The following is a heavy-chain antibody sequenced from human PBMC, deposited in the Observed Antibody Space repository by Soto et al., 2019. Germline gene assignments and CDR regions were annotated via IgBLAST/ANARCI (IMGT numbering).Heavy chain of an antibody. Sequence: QVQLVESGGGVVQPGRSLRLSCAASGFTFSSYGIHWVRQAPGKGLEWVAVIWYDGRKKNYADSVKGRFTISRDNSKNTLYLQMNSLRAEDTAVYYCARDECWGSNTSCKEFDYWGQGTLVTVSS. CDR2: IWYDGRKK. CDR3: ARDECWGSNTSCKEFDY. J-gene: IGHJ4*02. CDR1: GFTFSSYG. D-gene: IGHD2-2*01. V-gene: IGHV3-33*01.